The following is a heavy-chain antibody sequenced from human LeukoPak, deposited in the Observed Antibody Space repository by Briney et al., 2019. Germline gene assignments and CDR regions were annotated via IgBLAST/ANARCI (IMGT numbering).Heavy chain of an antibody. D-gene: IGHD3-3*01. CDR1: GYTFTNYY. V-gene: IGHV1-46*01. J-gene: IGHJ4*02. Sequence: ASVKVSCKASGYTFTNYYMVWVRQAPGQGLEWMGIINPSSGTTNYAQKFQGRVTMTRDMSTSTVYMELSTLRSDDTAVYYCAKENYDFWSGYFTLHSYFDYWGQGTLVTVSS. CDR3: AKENYDFWSGYFTLHSYFDY. CDR2: INPSSGTT.